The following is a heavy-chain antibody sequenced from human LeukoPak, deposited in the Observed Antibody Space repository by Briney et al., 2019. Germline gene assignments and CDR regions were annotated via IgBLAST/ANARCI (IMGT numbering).Heavy chain of an antibody. Sequence: GGSLRLSCAASGFTFSNYNINWVRQAPGKGLEWVSSISISSSCIYYADSVKGRFTISRDNAKDSLYLQMNSLRAEDTAVYYCARGRYDVLAGYQPPYIDYWGQGTLVTVSS. CDR3: ARGRYDVLAGYQPPYIDY. D-gene: IGHD3-9*01. CDR2: ISISSSCI. J-gene: IGHJ4*02. V-gene: IGHV3-21*01. CDR1: GFTFSNYN.